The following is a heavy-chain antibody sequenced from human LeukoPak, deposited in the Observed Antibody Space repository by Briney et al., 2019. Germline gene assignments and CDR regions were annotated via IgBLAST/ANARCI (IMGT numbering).Heavy chain of an antibody. CDR2: MNPNTGNA. J-gene: IGHJ4*02. CDR3: ARVGYSNSYDY. CDR1: GYTFTNFD. D-gene: IGHD1-26*01. V-gene: IGHV1-8*03. Sequence: ASMKVSCKASGYTFTNFDINWVRQATGQGLEWMGWMNPNTGNAGYAQKFQDRLTITWDASINTAYVDLSSLRSEDTAVYYCARVGYSNSYDYWGQGTLVTVSS.